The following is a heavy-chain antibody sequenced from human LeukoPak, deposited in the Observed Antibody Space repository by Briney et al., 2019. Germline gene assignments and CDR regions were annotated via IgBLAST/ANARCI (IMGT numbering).Heavy chain of an antibody. J-gene: IGHJ4*02. D-gene: IGHD3-3*01. CDR3: ASRYYDFWSGYSYFDY. V-gene: IGHV4-30-4*01. Sequence: SQTLSLTCTVSGGSIRSGDYYWSWIRQPPGKGLEWIGHIYYSGSTYYSPSLRSRVTISVDTSKNQFSLKLSSVTAADTAVCYCASRYYDFWSGYSYFDYWGQGTLVTVSS. CDR1: GGSIRSGDYY. CDR2: IYYSGST.